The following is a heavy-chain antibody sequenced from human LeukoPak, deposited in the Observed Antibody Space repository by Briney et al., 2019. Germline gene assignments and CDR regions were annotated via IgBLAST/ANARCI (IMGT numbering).Heavy chain of an antibody. CDR3: TPVMVEDRGF. Sequence: PGGSLRLSCAASGFIFNKAWMNWVRQAPGKGPEWVGRIKSKNDGGTTDYGSPVKGRFTISRDDSKNTLYLQMNSLITDDTAIYYCTPVMVEDRGFWGQGTLVIVSS. V-gene: IGHV3-15*01. J-gene: IGHJ4*02. CDR1: GFIFNKAW. D-gene: IGHD2/OR15-2a*01. CDR2: IKSKNDGGTT.